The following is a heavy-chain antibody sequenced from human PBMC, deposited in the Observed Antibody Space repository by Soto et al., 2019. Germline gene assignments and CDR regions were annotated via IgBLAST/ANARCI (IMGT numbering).Heavy chain of an antibody. Sequence: PSETLSLTCAVYGGCFSGYYWSWIRQPPGKGLEWIGEINHSGSTNYNPYLKSRVTISVDTSKNQFSLKLSSVTAADTAVYYCATYSSSWYYYYGMDVWAKGPRSPSP. V-gene: IGHV4-34*01. J-gene: IGHJ6*02. CDR3: ATYSSSWYYYYGMDV. CDR2: INHSGST. D-gene: IGHD6-13*01. CDR1: GGCFSGYY.